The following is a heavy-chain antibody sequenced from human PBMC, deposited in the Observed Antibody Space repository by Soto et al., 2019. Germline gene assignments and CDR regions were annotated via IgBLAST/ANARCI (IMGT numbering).Heavy chain of an antibody. CDR2: INPKSGGT. Sequence: ASVKVSCKASGDTFTANYIHWVRQAPGQGFEWMGWINPKSGGTNYPQKFQGRVTMTRDASISTAYMELSRLRSDDTAVYYCTSRPRGEYDYWGQGTLVTVSS. V-gene: IGHV1-2*02. CDR3: TSRPRGEYDY. D-gene: IGHD3-16*01. CDR1: GDTFTANY. J-gene: IGHJ4*02.